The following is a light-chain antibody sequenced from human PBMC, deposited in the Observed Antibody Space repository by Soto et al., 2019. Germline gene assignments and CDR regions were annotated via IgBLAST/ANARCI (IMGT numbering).Light chain of an antibody. CDR2: AAS. Sequence: DIQMTQSPSSLSASVGDRVTITCRASQGISNSLAWYQQKPGKVPKVLIYAASTLHSGVPSRFSGSGSGTDFTLTISSLQPEDVATYYCQNYLTAPETFGQGTKVEIK. CDR1: QGISNS. J-gene: IGKJ1*01. V-gene: IGKV1-27*01. CDR3: QNYLTAPET.